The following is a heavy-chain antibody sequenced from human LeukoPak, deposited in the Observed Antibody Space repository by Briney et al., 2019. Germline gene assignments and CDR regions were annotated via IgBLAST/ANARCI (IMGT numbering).Heavy chain of an antibody. V-gene: IGHV1-2*02. D-gene: IGHD3-10*01. Sequence: ASVKVSCKASGYTFTGDYIHWVEQPPGQGLEGMGWINPDSGGIKYAQKFQGRVTMTRDTSISTAYMELSRLRSDDTAIYYCARPVGSYFYYFDYWGQGALVTVSS. CDR2: INPDSGGI. J-gene: IGHJ4*02. CDR3: ARPVGSYFYYFDY. CDR1: GYTFTGDY.